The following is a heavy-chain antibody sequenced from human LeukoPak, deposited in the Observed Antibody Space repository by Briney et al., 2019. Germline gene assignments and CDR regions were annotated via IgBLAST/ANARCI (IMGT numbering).Heavy chain of an antibody. CDR2: TRNKAKNYTT. J-gene: IGHJ6*02. Sequence: PGGSLRLSCAAPGFIFSDHYMDWVRQAPGRGLGWVGRTRNKAKNYTTQYATSVRGRFTISTDESKNSLYLQMNSLKTEDTAVYYCSRGSASHPYYYGMDVWGQGTTVTVSS. CDR3: SRGSASHPYYYGMDV. D-gene: IGHD6-19*01. V-gene: IGHV3-72*01. CDR1: GFIFSDHY.